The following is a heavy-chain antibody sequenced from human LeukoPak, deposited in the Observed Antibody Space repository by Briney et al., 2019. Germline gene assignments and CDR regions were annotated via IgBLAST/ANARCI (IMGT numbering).Heavy chain of an antibody. CDR1: GLSLSTSGVG. Sequence: SGPTLVNPTQTLTLTCTFSGLSLSTSGVGVVWIRQPPGKALEWLAVTYGNGDIRYNPSLKSRLTITKDTSKNLVVLIMTNLDPADTATYYCGHRRESFDYHGVDVWGQGTTVTVSS. CDR3: GHRRESFDYHGVDV. D-gene: IGHD3-10*01. CDR2: TYGNGDI. J-gene: IGHJ6*02. V-gene: IGHV2-5*01.